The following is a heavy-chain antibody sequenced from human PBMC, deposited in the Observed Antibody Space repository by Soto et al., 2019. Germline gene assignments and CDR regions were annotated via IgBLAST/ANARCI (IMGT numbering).Heavy chain of an antibody. D-gene: IGHD1-26*01. J-gene: IGHJ5*02. V-gene: IGHV3-53*01. CDR3: ERSPRLVGSKPWFDP. Sequence: PGGSLRLSCAASGFTVSSNYMSWVRQAPGKGLEWVSVIYSGGSTYYADSVKGRFTISRDSSKNTLFLQMNSLRAEDTAVYYCERSPRLVGSKPWFDPWGQGTLVTVSS. CDR2: IYSGGST. CDR1: GFTVSSNY.